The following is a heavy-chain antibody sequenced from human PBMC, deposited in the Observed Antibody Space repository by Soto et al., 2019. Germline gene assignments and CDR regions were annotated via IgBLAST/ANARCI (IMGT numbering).Heavy chain of an antibody. Sequence: TLSLTCSVSGGSISGDYYWSWIRQSPEKALEWLAHTYWDDDKRYSPSLKSRLTITKDTSKDQVVLTMTNMDPVDTETYYCAKRRVETPFDYWGQGTLVTVSS. V-gene: IGHV2-5*08. CDR2: TYWDDDK. D-gene: IGHD1-1*01. J-gene: IGHJ4*02. CDR3: AKRRVETPFDY. CDR1: GGSISGDY.